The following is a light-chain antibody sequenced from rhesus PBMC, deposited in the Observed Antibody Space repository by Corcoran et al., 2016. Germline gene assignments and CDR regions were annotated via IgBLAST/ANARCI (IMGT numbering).Light chain of an antibody. CDR3: YQHSSGYS. Sequence: DIQMTQSPSSLSASVGDRVTITCRASQGITNDLAWYQQKPGETPKLLIYEASSWQSGIPSRFSGSGSGTDCTLTSSSLQPEDGGVYHCYQHSSGYSFGQGTKVDI. V-gene: IGKV1-25*01. CDR2: EAS. CDR1: QGITND. J-gene: IGKJ2*01.